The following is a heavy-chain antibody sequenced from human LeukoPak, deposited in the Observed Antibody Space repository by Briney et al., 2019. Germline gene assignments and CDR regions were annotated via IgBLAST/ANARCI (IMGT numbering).Heavy chain of an antibody. CDR1: GFTVSSNY. V-gene: IGHV3-66*01. CDR3: ARESYGSEYYYYGTDV. CDR2: IYSGGNT. D-gene: IGHD3-10*01. J-gene: IGHJ6*02. Sequence: SGGSLRLSCAASGFTVSSNYMSWVRQAPGKGLEWVSVIYSGGNTYYADSVKGRFTISRDNSKNTLYLQMNSLRAEDTAVYYCARESYGSEYYYYGTDVWGQGTTVTVSS.